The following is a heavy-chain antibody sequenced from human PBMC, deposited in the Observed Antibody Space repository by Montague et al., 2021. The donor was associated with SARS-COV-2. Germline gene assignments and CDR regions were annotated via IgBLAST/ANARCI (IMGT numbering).Heavy chain of an antibody. CDR2: TYYRSKWYH. J-gene: IGHJ3*02. CDR3: ARTTTRMLYPENAFDI. V-gene: IGHV6-1*01. D-gene: IGHD2-15*01. Sequence: CAISGDSVSSNTATWNWIRRSPSRGLEWLGRTYYRSKWYHDYAISLKSRITINPDTSKNQFSLQLSSVAPEDTAVFYCARTTTRMLYPENAFDIWGQGTMVTVSS. CDR1: GDSVSSNTAT.